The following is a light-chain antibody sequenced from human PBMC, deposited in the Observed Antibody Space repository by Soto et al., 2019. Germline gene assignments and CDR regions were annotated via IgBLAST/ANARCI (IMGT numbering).Light chain of an antibody. CDR1: QSVTNY. CDR2: GAS. CDR3: QQYSDCPRT. Sequence: EVVLTQSPGTLSLSPGVRATLSCRASQSVTNYLTCYQQKPGQAPRRLIYGASTRATGIPPRFSGSGSGTEFTLTISSLQSEDFAVYYCQQYSDCPRTFGQGTKVDIK. J-gene: IGKJ1*01. V-gene: IGKV3-15*01.